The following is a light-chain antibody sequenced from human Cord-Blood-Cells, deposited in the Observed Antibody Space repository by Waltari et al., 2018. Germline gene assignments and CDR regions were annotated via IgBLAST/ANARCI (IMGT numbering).Light chain of an antibody. V-gene: IGLV1-47*01. CDR1: SSNIGSNY. Sequence: QSVLTQPPSASGTPGQRVTISCSGSSSNIGSNYVYWYQQLPGTAPKLLIYRNKQRPSGVPDRFYGSKAGTSASLAISGLRSEDEADYYCAAWDDSLSGWVFGGGTKLTVL. CDR2: RNK. CDR3: AAWDDSLSGWV. J-gene: IGLJ3*02.